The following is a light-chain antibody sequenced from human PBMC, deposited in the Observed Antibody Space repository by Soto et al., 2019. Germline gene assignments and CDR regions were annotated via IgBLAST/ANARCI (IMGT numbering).Light chain of an antibody. Sequence: DIQMTQSPSTLSASVGDRVTITCRASQSFSTWLAWYQQKPGKAPNLLIYKTSILESGVPSRFSGSASATEFTLTISRLQPDDFANYYCQQYNSNPLTFGGGTKVEIK. CDR2: KTS. J-gene: IGKJ4*01. V-gene: IGKV1-5*03. CDR1: QSFSTW. CDR3: QQYNSNPLT.